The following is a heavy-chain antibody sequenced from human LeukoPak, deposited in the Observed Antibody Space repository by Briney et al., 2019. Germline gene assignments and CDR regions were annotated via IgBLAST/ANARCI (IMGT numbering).Heavy chain of an antibody. Sequence: GGSLRLSCAASGFTFSSYWMTWVRQAPGKGLEWVANIKQDGSKKSYVDSVKGRFTISRDNAKNSLYLQMNSLRAEDTAIYYCTRVGYIDEGIDYWGQGTLVTVSS. V-gene: IGHV3-7*04. D-gene: IGHD5-24*01. J-gene: IGHJ4*02. CDR3: TRVGYIDEGIDY. CDR1: GFTFSSYW. CDR2: IKQDGSKK.